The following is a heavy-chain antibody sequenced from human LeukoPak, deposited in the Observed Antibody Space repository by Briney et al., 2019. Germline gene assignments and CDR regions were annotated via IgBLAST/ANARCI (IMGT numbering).Heavy chain of an antibody. CDR1: GYTFTGYY. Sequence: ASVKVSCKASGYTFTGYYIHWVRQAPGQGLEWMGWINPNSGGTNYAQKFQGRVTMTRDTSISTAYMELSGLRSDDTAVYYCARGLVGATTPASGTCPDYWGQGTLVTVSS. J-gene: IGHJ4*02. D-gene: IGHD1-26*01. V-gene: IGHV1-2*02. CDR3: ARGLVGATTPASGTCPDY. CDR2: INPNSGGT.